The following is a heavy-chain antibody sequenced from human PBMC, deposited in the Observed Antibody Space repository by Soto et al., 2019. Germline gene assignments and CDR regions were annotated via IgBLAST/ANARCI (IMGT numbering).Heavy chain of an antibody. CDR1: GYTLTELS. CDR3: ATRTYYYDSSGYYVGFYFDY. Sequence: GASVKVSCKVSGYTLTELSMHWVRQAPGKGLEWLGGFDPEDGETIYAQKFQGRVTMTEDTSTDTAYMELSSLRSEDTAVYYCATRTYYYDSSGYYVGFYFDYWGQGTLVTVSS. D-gene: IGHD3-22*01. V-gene: IGHV1-24*01. J-gene: IGHJ4*02. CDR2: FDPEDGET.